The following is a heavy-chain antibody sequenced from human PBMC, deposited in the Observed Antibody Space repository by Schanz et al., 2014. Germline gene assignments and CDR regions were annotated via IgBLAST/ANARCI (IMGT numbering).Heavy chain of an antibody. CDR1: GFSFNIYS. V-gene: IGHV3-64*01. J-gene: IGHJ3*02. D-gene: IGHD1-1*01. CDR3: ARDLGGIAFDI. Sequence: EGHLTESGGGLVQPGGSLRLSCAASGFSFNIYSMHWVRQAPGKGLEYVSGITSTATSTEYGNSVRGRFTVSRDNSKNKLYLQMGRLRAEDMDVYYCARDLGGIAFDIWGQGTMVTVSS. CDR2: ITSTATST.